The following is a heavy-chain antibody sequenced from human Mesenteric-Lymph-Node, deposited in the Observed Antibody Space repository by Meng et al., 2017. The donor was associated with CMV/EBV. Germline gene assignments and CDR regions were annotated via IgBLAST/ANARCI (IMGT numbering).Heavy chain of an antibody. V-gene: IGHV3-30-3*01. J-gene: IGHJ4*02. CDR3: ARDRQPYCGGDCAPDY. CDR1: GFTFSNYF. CDR2: ISYDGGNK. Sequence: GESLKISCAASGFTFSNYFMNWVRQAPGKGLEWVALISYDGGNKYYADSVQGRFTISRDNSKNTLYLQMNNLRAEDTAVYYCARDRQPYCGGDCAPDYWGQGTLVTVSS. D-gene: IGHD2-21*01.